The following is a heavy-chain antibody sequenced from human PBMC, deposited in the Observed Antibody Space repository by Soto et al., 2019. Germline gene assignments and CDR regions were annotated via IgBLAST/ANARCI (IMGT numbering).Heavy chain of an antibody. CDR3: AKELGDFWSSDYTHWCYGMDV. D-gene: IGHD3-3*01. V-gene: IGHV3-23*01. CDR2: ISGSGGST. CDR1: GFTFSSYA. J-gene: IGHJ6*02. Sequence: GGSLRLSCAASGFTFSSYAMSWVRQAPGKGLEWVSAISGSGGSTYYADSVKGRFTISRDNSKNTLYLQMNSLRAEDTAVYYCAKELGDFWSSDYTHWCYGMDVWGQGTTVTVSS.